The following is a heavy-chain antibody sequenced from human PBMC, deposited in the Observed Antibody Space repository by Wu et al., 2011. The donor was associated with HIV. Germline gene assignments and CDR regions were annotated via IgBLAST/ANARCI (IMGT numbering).Heavy chain of an antibody. CDR3: ASEKPYSSGWYFDY. J-gene: IGHJ4*02. D-gene: IGHD6-19*01. V-gene: IGHV1-69*14. CDR1: GGTFNSYA. Sequence: QVQPVQSGAEVKKPGSSVKVSCKASGGTFNSYAISWVRQAPGQGLEWMGGIIAIFGTANYAQKFQGRVTITADKSTTTTYMELNNLRSEDTAVYYCASEKPYSSGWYFDYWGQGTLVTVSS. CDR2: IIAIFGTA.